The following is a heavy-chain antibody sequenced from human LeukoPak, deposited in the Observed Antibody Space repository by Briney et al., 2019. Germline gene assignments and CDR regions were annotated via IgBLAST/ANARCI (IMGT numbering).Heavy chain of an antibody. J-gene: IGHJ4*02. CDR3: AKAEEGYDSSGYYEDY. V-gene: IGHV3-30*18. CDR2: ISYDGSNK. CDR1: GFTFSSYG. D-gene: IGHD3-22*01. Sequence: GGSLRLSCAASGFTFSSYGMHWVRQAPGKGLEWVAVISYDGSNKYYADSVKGRFTIPRDNSKNTLYLQMNSLRAEDTAVYYCAKAEEGYDSSGYYEDYWGQGTLVTVSS.